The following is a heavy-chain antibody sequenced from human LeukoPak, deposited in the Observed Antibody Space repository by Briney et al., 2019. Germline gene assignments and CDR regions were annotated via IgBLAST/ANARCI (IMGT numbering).Heavy chain of an antibody. J-gene: IGHJ4*02. CDR2: VNHSGST. V-gene: IGHV4-34*01. CDR1: GGSYSGYY. D-gene: IGHD2-2*01. CDR3: ASLGYCSSTSCRRDYFDY. Sequence: SETLSLTCAVYGGSYSGYYWSWIRQPPGKGLQWIGEVNHSGSTNYNPSLKSRVTISVDTSKNQFSLKLSSVTAADTAVYYCASLGYCSSTSCRRDYFDYWGQGTLVTVSS.